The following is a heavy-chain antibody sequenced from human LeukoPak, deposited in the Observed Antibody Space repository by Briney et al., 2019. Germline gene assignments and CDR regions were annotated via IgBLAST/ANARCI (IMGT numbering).Heavy chain of an antibody. Sequence: GESLRLSCAASGFTFSSYAMSWVRQAPGKGLEWVSAISGSGGSTYYADSVKGRFTISRDNAKNSLYLQMNSLRAEDTAVYYCARDRAADDAFDIWGQGTMVTVSS. D-gene: IGHD3-10*01. CDR3: ARDRAADDAFDI. CDR1: GFTFSSYA. CDR2: ISGSGGST. J-gene: IGHJ3*02. V-gene: IGHV3-23*01.